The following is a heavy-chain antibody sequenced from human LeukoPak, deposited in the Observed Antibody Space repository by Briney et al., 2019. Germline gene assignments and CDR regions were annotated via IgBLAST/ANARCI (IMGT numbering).Heavy chain of an antibody. V-gene: IGHV3-21*01. CDR1: GFTFSSYS. CDR3: ARAGHGDYDAPSY. CDR2: ISSSSSYI. J-gene: IGHJ4*02. Sequence: GGSLRLSCAASGFTFSSYSMNWVRQAPGKGLEWVSSISSSSSYIYYADSVKGRFTISRDNAKNSLYLQMNSLRAEDTAVYYCARAGHGDYDAPSYWGQGTLVTVSS. D-gene: IGHD4-17*01.